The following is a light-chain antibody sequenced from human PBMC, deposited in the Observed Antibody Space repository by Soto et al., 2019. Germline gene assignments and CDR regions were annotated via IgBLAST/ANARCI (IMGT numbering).Light chain of an antibody. J-gene: IGKJ5*01. Sequence: DIQMTQSPSSLSASVGDRVTITCRASQGTSNSLAWYQQKPGEVPKLLIYAASILQSGVPSRFSGSASGTDFTLTISSLQPEDVATYYCQRYNSPPIPFGQGTRLEIK. V-gene: IGKV1-27*01. CDR3: QRYNSPPIP. CDR1: QGTSNS. CDR2: AAS.